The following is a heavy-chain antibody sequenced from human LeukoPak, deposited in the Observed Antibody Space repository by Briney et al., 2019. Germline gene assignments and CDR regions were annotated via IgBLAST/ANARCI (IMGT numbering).Heavy chain of an antibody. CDR2: IRSKAYGGTT. J-gene: IGHJ4*02. CDR1: GFTFGDYA. Sequence: GGSLRLSCTASGFTFGDYAMSWVRQAPGKGLEWVGFIRSKAYGGTTEYAASVKGRFTISREDSNSVAYVQMNSLKTEDTAVYYCTARRGVSRLDYWGQGTLVTVSS. V-gene: IGHV3-49*04. D-gene: IGHD2-8*01. CDR3: TARRGVSRLDY.